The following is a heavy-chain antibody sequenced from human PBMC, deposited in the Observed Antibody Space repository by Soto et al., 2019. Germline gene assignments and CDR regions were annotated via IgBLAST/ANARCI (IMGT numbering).Heavy chain of an antibody. J-gene: IGHJ6*02. CDR3: ARGSGGIVGVVITPYGMDV. D-gene: IGHD3-3*01. Sequence: SETLSLTCAVYGGSFSGYYWSWIRQPPGKGLEWIGEINHRGVTNYNPSLKSRVTISGDTSKNQFSLKMNSVTTADMAVYYCARGSGGIVGVVITPYGMDVWGQGTTVTVSS. V-gene: IGHV4-34*01. CDR2: INHRGVT. CDR1: GGSFSGYY.